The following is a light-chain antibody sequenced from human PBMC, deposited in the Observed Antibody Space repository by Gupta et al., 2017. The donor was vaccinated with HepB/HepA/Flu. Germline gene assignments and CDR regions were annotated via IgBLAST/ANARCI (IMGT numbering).Light chain of an antibody. CDR3: CSYARSSTWV. V-gene: IGLV2-23*02. CDR1: SSDVGNYNL. J-gene: IGLJ3*02. CDR2: DVT. Sequence: QSPLTPPASVAGSPGPSITISCTGTSSDVGNYNLVSWYQQHPGKAPKVMINDVTKRPSGVSNRFAGTKAGNTASLTSGGLQAEEEADYYGCSYARSSTWVFGGGTKLTVL.